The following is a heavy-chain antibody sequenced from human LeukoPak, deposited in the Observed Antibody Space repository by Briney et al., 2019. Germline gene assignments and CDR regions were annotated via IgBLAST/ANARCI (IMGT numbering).Heavy chain of an antibody. CDR2: VYLGGST. CDR1: GASFNYYY. Sequence: PSETLSLTCNVSGASFNYYYWSWIRQPAGKGLEWIGRVYLGGSTNYNPSLKSRVMMSLDKANNQFSLRLSSVTAADTAIYYCARDHCDDAACYPFDRWDQGALVTVSS. CDR3: ARDHCDDAACYPFDR. J-gene: IGHJ4*02. D-gene: IGHD2-21*01. V-gene: IGHV4-4*07.